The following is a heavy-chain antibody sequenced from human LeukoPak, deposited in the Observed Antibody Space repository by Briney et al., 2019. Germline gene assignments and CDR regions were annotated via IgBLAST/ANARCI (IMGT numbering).Heavy chain of an antibody. Sequence: ASETLSLTCTVSGGSISSSSYYWAWIRQPPGKGLEWIGSIYDSGSTHYNPSLKSRVTISVDTSKNQFSLKLSSVTAADTAVYYCARHGSMAVAVAGFDYWGQGTLVTVSS. CDR3: ARHGSMAVAVAGFDY. CDR2: IYDSGST. V-gene: IGHV4-39*01. CDR1: GGSISSSSYY. D-gene: IGHD6-19*01. J-gene: IGHJ4*02.